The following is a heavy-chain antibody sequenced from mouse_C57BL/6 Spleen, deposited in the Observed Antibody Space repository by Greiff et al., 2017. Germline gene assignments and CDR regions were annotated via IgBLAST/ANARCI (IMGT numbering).Heavy chain of an antibody. CDR2: ISSGGSYT. CDR3: AREADDGNPAGFGY. CDR1: GFTFSSYG. D-gene: IGHD2-1*01. J-gene: IGHJ3*01. V-gene: IGHV5-6*01. Sequence: EVMLVESGGDLVKPGGSLKLSCAASGFTFSSYGMSWVRQTPDKRLEWVATISSGGSYTYYPDSVKGRFTISRDNAKNTLYLQMSSLKSEDTAMYYCAREADDGNPAGFGYWGKGTLVTVSA.